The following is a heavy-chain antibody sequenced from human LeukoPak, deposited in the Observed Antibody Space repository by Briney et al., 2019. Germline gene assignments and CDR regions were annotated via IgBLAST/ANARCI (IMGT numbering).Heavy chain of an antibody. CDR2: IRRNGGST. V-gene: IGHV3-20*01. J-gene: IGHJ4*02. CDR1: GSTSDDYG. D-gene: IGHD3-10*01. CDR3: ARGNSNFDY. Sequence: PGGALRLSCAASGSTSDDYGMSWVRQAPGKGLEWVSGIRRNGGSTGYADSVKGRFTISRDTAKNSLYLQMNSLRAEDTALYHCARGNSNFDYWGQGTLVTVSS.